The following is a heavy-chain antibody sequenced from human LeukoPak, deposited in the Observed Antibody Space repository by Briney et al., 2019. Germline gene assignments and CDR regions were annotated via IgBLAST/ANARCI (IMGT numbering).Heavy chain of an antibody. CDR2: ISYDGTIK. Sequence: HPGGSLRLSCAASGFTFSSYAIHWVRQAPGTGLEWVTVISYDGTIKYYADSVKGRFTISRDNSKNTLDLQMSSLRVDDTAVYYCARDGYCSSNSCLDYWGQGTLVTVSS. D-gene: IGHD2-2*03. J-gene: IGHJ4*02. CDR1: GFTFSSYA. CDR3: ARDGYCSSNSCLDY. V-gene: IGHV3-30-3*01.